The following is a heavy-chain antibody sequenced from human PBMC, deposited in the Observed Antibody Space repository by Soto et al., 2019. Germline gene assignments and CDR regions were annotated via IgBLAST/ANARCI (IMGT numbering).Heavy chain of an antibody. CDR3: SRGIKGGLYA. V-gene: IGHV3-30*03. Sequence: QVQLAASGGGVVQPGRSLRLSCAASGFTSIDYDIHWVRQAPGKGLEWLAMISYDGSNEHYTDSVKGRFTISRDNSKNTVYQQINSRETEDMAVYYCSRGIKGGLYAWGQGTLVTGSS. CDR2: ISYDGSNE. CDR1: GFTSIDYD. D-gene: IGHD2-8*01. J-gene: IGHJ5*02.